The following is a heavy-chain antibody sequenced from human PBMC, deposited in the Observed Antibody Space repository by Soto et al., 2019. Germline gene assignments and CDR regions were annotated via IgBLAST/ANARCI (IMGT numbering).Heavy chain of an antibody. J-gene: IGHJ5*02. V-gene: IGHV3-48*01. Sequence: GGSLRLSCAASGFTFSGYSMNWVRQAPGKGLEWVSYISSSSSTIYYADSVKGRFTISRDNAKNSLYLQMNSLRAEDTAVYYCARDRTPTERITMVRGRNWFDPWGQGTLVTVSS. D-gene: IGHD3-10*01. CDR2: ISSSSSTI. CDR1: GFTFSGYS. CDR3: ARDRTPTERITMVRGRNWFDP.